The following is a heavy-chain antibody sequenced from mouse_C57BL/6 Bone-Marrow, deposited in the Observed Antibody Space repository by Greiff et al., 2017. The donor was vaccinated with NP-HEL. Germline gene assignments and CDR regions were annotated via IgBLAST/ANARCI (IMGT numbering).Heavy chain of an antibody. CDR1: GYAFTNYL. D-gene: IGHD1-2*01. CDR3: ARFIKGYFDV. V-gene: IGHV1-54*01. J-gene: IGHJ1*03. CDR2: INPGSGGT. Sequence: VQLVESGAELVRPGTSVKVSCKASGYAFTNYLIEWVKQRPGQGLEWIGVINPGSGGTNYNEKFKGKATLTADKSSSTAYMQLSSLTSDDSAVYFCARFIKGYFDVWGTGTTVTVSS.